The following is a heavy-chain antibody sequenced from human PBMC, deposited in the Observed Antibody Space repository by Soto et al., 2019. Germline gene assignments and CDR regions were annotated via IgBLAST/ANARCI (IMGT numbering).Heavy chain of an antibody. D-gene: IGHD3-3*01. V-gene: IGHV4-34*01. CDR2: INHSGST. J-gene: IGHJ2*01. CDR1: GGSFSGYY. CDR3: ARGGRELLRFLEWLPDWYFDL. Sequence: SETLSLTCAVYGGSFSGYYWSWIRQPPGKGLEWIGEINHSGSTNYNPSLKSRVTISVDTSKNQFSLKLSSVTAADTAVYYCARGGRELLRFLEWLPDWYFDLWGRGTLVTVSS.